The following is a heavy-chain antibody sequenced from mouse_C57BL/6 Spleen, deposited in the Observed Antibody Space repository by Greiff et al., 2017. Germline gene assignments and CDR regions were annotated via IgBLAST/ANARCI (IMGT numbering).Heavy chain of an antibody. Sequence: EVKLEESGPGLVKPSQSLSLTCSVTGYSITSGYYWNWIRQFPGNKLEWMGYISYDGSNNYNPSLKNRISITRDTSKNQFFLKLNSVTTEDTATYYCARGGYDGIDYWGQGTTLTVSS. V-gene: IGHV3-6*01. D-gene: IGHD2-2*01. CDR3: ARGGYDGIDY. J-gene: IGHJ2*01. CDR2: ISYDGSN. CDR1: GYSITSGYY.